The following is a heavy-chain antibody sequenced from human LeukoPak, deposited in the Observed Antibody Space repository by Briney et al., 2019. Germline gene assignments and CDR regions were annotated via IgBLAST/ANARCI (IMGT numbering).Heavy chain of an antibody. D-gene: IGHD3-16*01. CDR2: INPNSGGT. J-gene: IGHJ4*02. V-gene: IGHV1-2*02. Sequence: ASVKVSCKASGYTFTGYYMHWVRQAPGQGLEWMGWINPNSGGTNYAQKFQGRVTMTRDTSISTAYMELSRLRSDDTAVYYCARGGQQQRVGEDNFDYWGQGTLVTVSS. CDR1: GYTFTGYY. CDR3: ARGGQQQRVGEDNFDY.